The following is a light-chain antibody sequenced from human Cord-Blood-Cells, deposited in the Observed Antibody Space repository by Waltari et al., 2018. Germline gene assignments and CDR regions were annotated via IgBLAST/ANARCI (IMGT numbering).Light chain of an antibody. J-gene: IGLJ2*01. CDR1: GSDVLGYNH. CDR3: SSYTSSSTVV. CDR2: DVS. V-gene: IGLV2-14*01. Sequence: QAALTPPAPASGSPGQSITISCTGTGSDVLGYNHVSWYQQHPGKAPKLMIYDVSNRPSGVSNRFSGSKSGNTASLTISGLQAEDEADYYCSSYTSSSTVVFGGGTKLTVL.